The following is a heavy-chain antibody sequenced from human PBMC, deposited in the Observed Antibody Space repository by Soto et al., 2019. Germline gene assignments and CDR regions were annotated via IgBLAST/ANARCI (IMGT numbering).Heavy chain of an antibody. D-gene: IGHD3-16*01. CDR3: ARYGAYNYVWGSYRIGAFDI. CDR1: GGSISSGGYY. V-gene: IGHV4-31*03. CDR2: IYNSGST. Sequence: PSETLSLTCTVSGGSISSGGYYWGWIRQHPGKGLEWIGYIYNSGSTYYNPSLKSRVTMSVDATRNHFSLKLSSVTAADTAVYFCARYGAYNYVWGSYRIGAFDIWGQGTMVTVSS. J-gene: IGHJ3*02.